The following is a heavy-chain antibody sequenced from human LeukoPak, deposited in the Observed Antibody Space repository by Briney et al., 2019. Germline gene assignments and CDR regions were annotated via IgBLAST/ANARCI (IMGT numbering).Heavy chain of an antibody. CDR1: GGSISSSSYY. V-gene: IGHV4-39*01. J-gene: IGHJ4*02. CDR2: IYYSGNT. Sequence: SETLSLTCTVSGGSISSSSYYWGWIRQPPGRGLEWIGSIYYSGNTYYNASLKSQVSISIDTSKNQFSLRLTSVTAADTAVYYCARQTGSGLFILPGGQGTLVTVSS. CDR3: ARQTGSGLFILP. D-gene: IGHD3/OR15-3a*01.